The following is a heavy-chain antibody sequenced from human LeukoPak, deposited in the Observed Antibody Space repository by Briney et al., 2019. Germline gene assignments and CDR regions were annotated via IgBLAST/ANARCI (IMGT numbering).Heavy chain of an antibody. J-gene: IGHJ4*02. Sequence: NPSETLSLTCTVSGGSISSYYWSWIRQPPGKGLEWIGYIYYSGSTNYNPSLKSRVTISVDTSKNQFSLKLSSVTAADTAVYYCAKGDRGYFDYWGQGTLVTVSS. V-gene: IGHV4-59*01. CDR1: GGSISSYY. D-gene: IGHD2-21*02. CDR3: AKGDRGYFDY. CDR2: IYYSGST.